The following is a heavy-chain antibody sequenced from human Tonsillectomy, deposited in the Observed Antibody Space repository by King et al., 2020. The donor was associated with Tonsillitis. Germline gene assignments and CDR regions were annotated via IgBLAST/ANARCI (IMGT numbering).Heavy chain of an antibody. Sequence: VQLVESGAEMKKPGASVKVSCKASGHTFTGYYMHWVRQAPGQGLEWMGWINPNSGGTNYAQKFQGRVTMTRDTSISTAYMELSRLRSDDTAVYYCARAFSDYGDYRLGGEYNWFDPWGQGTLVTVSP. J-gene: IGHJ5*02. CDR2: INPNSGGT. CDR3: ARAFSDYGDYRLGGEYNWFDP. CDR1: GHTFTGYY. D-gene: IGHD4-17*01. V-gene: IGHV1-2*02.